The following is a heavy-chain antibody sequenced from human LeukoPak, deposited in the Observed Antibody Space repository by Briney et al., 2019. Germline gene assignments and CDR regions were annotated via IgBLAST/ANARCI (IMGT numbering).Heavy chain of an antibody. CDR3: ARGLLYGRVDY. Sequence: ASVKVSCKASGYTFTGYYMHWVRQAPGQGLEWMGWISAYNGNTNYAQKLQGRVTMTTDTSTSRAYMELRSLRSDDTAVYYCARGLLYGRVDYWGQGTLVTASS. CDR2: ISAYNGNT. CDR1: GYTFTGYY. D-gene: IGHD2/OR15-2a*01. V-gene: IGHV1-18*04. J-gene: IGHJ4*02.